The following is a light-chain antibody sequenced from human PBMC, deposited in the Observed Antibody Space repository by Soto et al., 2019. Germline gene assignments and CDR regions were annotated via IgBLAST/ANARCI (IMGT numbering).Light chain of an antibody. CDR3: QQYGSSGT. Sequence: EIVLTQSPGTLSLSPGERATLSCRASQSVSNNYLAWYQQQPGQAPRLLIYGASNRATGIPDRLSGSGSGTDFTLTISRLGPEDFAVYYCQQYGSSGTFGQGTKVDIK. CDR2: GAS. V-gene: IGKV3-20*01. CDR1: QSVSNNY. J-gene: IGKJ1*01.